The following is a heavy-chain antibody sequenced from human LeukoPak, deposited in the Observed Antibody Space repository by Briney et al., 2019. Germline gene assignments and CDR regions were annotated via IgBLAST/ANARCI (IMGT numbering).Heavy chain of an antibody. J-gene: IGHJ5*02. CDR2: INLNSGGT. CDR1: GYTFTGYY. Sequence: ASVKVSCKASGYTFTGYYFHWVRQAPGQGLEWMGWINLNSGGTNYAQKFQGRVTMTGDASISTAYMELSRLRSDDTAVYYCARDFLNDFWSGYSEFDPWGQGTLVTVSS. D-gene: IGHD3-3*01. CDR3: ARDFLNDFWSGYSEFDP. V-gene: IGHV1-2*02.